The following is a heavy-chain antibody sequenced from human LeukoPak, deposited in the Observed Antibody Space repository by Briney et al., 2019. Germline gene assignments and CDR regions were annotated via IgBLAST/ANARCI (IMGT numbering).Heavy chain of an antibody. Sequence: SGGSLRLSCAASGFTFSSYDMHWVRQATGKGLEWVSAIGTAGDTYYSGSVKGRFTISRENAKNSLYLQMNSLRAGDTAVYYCARAYCSGGSCYSGLDYWGQGTLVTVSS. D-gene: IGHD2-15*01. CDR1: GFTFSSYD. CDR3: ARAYCSGGSCYSGLDY. CDR2: IGTAGDT. V-gene: IGHV3-13*01. J-gene: IGHJ4*02.